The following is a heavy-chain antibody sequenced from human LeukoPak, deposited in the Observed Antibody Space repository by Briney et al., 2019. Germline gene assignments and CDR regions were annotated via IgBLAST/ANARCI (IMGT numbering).Heavy chain of an antibody. Sequence: SETLSLTCTVSGGSISSYYWSWIRQPPGKGLEWIGYIYYSGSTSYNPSLKSRVTISVDTSKNQFSLKLSSVTAADTAVYYCARDLYDSSGYYSGYYYMDVWGKGTTVTVSS. CDR3: ARDLYDSSGYYSGYYYMDV. CDR1: GGSISSYY. D-gene: IGHD3-22*01. J-gene: IGHJ6*03. CDR2: IYYSGST. V-gene: IGHV4-59*01.